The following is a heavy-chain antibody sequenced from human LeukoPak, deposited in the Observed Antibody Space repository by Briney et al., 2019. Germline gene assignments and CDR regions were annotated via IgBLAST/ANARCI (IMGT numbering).Heavy chain of an antibody. V-gene: IGHV3-23*01. J-gene: IGHJ5*02. Sequence: GGSLRLSCAASGFTFSSYAMSWVRQAPGKGLEWVSAISGSGGSTYYADSVKGRFTISRDNSKNTLYLQMNSLRAEDTAVYYCAKGHSSSWSLTLNWFDPWGQGTLVTVSS. CDR2: ISGSGGST. CDR1: GFTFSSYA. D-gene: IGHD6-13*01. CDR3: AKGHSSSWSLTLNWFDP.